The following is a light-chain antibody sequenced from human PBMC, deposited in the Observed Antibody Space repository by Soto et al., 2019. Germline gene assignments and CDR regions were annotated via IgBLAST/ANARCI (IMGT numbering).Light chain of an antibody. CDR3: SSCTSGSIVI. V-gene: IGLV2-14*01. CDR1: SSDVGGYNY. Sequence: QSALTQPASVSGSPGQSITISCTGTSSDVGGYNYVSWYQQHPGKAPKLMIYEVSNRPSGVSNRFSGSKSGYTASLTISGLQGEDEADYYCSSCTSGSIVIFGGGTKLTVL. CDR2: EVS. J-gene: IGLJ2*01.